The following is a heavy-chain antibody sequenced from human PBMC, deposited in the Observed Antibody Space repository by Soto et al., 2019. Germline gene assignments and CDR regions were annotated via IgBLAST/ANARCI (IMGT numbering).Heavy chain of an antibody. J-gene: IGHJ1*01. CDR2: IYPGDSDT. V-gene: IGHV5-51*01. CDR1: GYSFTSYW. D-gene: IGHD3-3*01. CDR3: ARLGPNYDFWSGYNGGVYFQH. Sequence: PGESLKISCKGSGYSFTSYWIGWVRQMPGKGLEWMGIIYPGDSDTRYSPSFQGQVTISADKSISTAYLQWSSLKASDTAMYYCARLGPNYDFWSGYNGGVYFQHWGQGTQVTVSS.